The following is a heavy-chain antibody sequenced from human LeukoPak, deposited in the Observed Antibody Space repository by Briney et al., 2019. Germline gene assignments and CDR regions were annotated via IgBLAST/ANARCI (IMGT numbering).Heavy chain of an antibody. Sequence: SEILSLTCTVSGGSISSYYWSWIRQPPGKGLEWIGYIYYSGSTNYNPSLKSRVTISVDTSKNQFSLKLSSVTAADTAVYYCARHADTGWFDPWGQGTLVTVSS. V-gene: IGHV4-59*08. CDR3: ARHADTGWFDP. J-gene: IGHJ5*02. CDR2: IYYSGST. CDR1: GGSISSYY. D-gene: IGHD5-18*01.